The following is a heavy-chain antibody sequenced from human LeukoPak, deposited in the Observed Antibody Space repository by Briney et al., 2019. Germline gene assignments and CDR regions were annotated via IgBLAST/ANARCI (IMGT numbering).Heavy chain of an antibody. V-gene: IGHV3-30*19. CDR3: ARDYDFWEHFDY. CDR2: IWYDGSNK. CDR1: GFTFSSYG. D-gene: IGHD3-3*01. J-gene: IGHJ4*02. Sequence: GGSLRLSCAASGFTFSSYGMHWVRQAPGKGLEWVAVIWYDGSNKYYADSVKGRFTISRDNSKNTLYLQMNSLRAEDTAVYYCARDYDFWEHFDYWGQGTLVTVSS.